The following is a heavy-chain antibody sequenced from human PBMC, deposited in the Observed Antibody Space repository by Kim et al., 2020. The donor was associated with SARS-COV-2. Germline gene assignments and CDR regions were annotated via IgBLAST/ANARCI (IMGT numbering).Heavy chain of an antibody. J-gene: IGHJ4*02. CDR2: ISYDGSKK. D-gene: IGHD3-22*01. V-gene: IGHV3-30*18. CDR1: GITFSSYG. CDR3: AKANGDYYDSSGYY. Sequence: GGSLRLSCAASGITFSSYGMHWVRQAPGKGLEWVAVISYDGSKKYYADSVKGRFTISRDNSKNTLYLQMSSLRAEDTAVYYCAKANGDYYDSSGYYWGQGTLVTVSS.